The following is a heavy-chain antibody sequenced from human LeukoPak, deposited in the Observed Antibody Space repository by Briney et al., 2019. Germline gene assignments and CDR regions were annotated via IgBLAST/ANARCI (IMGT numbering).Heavy chain of an antibody. CDR2: IYHSGST. CDR1: GGSISSSNW. CDR3: ARELTPTTPLIAATNYGMDV. V-gene: IGHV4-4*02. D-gene: IGHD6-13*01. J-gene: IGHJ6*02. Sequence: SETLSLTCAVSGGSISSSNWWSWVRQPPGKGLEWIGEIYHSGSTNYNPSLKSRVTISVDKSKNQFSLKLSSVTAADTAVYYCARELTPTTPLIAATNYGMDVWGQGTTVTVSS.